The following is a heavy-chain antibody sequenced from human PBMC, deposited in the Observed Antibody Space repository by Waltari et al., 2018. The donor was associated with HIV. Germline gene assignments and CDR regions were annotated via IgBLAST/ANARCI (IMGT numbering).Heavy chain of an antibody. V-gene: IGHV4-31*01. CDR3: ARFGYLDAFDI. J-gene: IGHJ3*02. D-gene: IGHD5-18*01. CDR1: GGSIRSGGYY. CDR2: IYYSGST. Sequence: QVQLQESGPGLVKPSQTLSLTCPVSGGSIRSGGYYWRWIRQHPGKGLEWIGYIYYSGSTYYNPSLKSLVTISVDTSKNQFSLKLSSVTAADTAVYYCARFGYLDAFDIRGQGTMVTVSS.